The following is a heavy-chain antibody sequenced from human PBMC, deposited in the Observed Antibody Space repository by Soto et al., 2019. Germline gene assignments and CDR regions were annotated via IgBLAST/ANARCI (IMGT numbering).Heavy chain of an antibody. V-gene: IGHV4-39*07. CDR1: GGSISSSSYY. CDR2: IYYSGST. J-gene: IGHJ5*02. D-gene: IGHD3-22*01. CDR3: ARDLYYYDSSGFYNWFDP. Sequence: SETLSLTCTVSGGSISSSSYYWGWIRQPPGKGLEWIGSIYYSGSTYYNPSLKSRVTISVDTSKNQFSLKLSSVTAADTAVYYCARDLYYYDSSGFYNWFDPWGQGTLVTVSS.